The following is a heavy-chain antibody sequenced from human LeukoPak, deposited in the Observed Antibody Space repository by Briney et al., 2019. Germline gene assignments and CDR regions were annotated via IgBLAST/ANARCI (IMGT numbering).Heavy chain of an antibody. Sequence: PGGSLRPSCAASGFTFSSCWMHWVRQPPGKGLVWVSRINSDGSSTSYADSVKGRFTISRDNAKNTLYLQMNSLRAEDTAVYYCASVVGGYYPPVEGFDIWGQGTMVTVSS. CDR3: ASVVGGYYPPVEGFDI. D-gene: IGHD3-3*01. CDR2: INSDGSST. V-gene: IGHV3-74*01. J-gene: IGHJ3*02. CDR1: GFTFSSCW.